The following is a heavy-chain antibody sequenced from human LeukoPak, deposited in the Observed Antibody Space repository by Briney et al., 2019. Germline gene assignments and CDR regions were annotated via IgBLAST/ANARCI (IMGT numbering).Heavy chain of an antibody. J-gene: IGHJ4*02. CDR2: IYYSGST. CDR1: GGPISSGGYH. V-gene: IGHV4-31*11. Sequence: PSETLCLPCGVSGGPISSGGYHGTWIRQHPGKGLEWIGYIYYSGSTYYNPSLKSRVTISVNTTKNQFSLKLSSVTAADTAVYYGSGIITMRGVSYWGQGTLVTVSS. D-gene: IGHD3-10*01. CDR3: SGIITMRGVSY.